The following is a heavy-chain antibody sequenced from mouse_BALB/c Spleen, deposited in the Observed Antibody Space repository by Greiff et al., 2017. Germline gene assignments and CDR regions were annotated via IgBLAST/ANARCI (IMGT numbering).Heavy chain of an antibody. D-gene: IGHD2-4*01. CDR2: INPYNDGT. J-gene: IGHJ4*01. Sequence: VQLKQSGPELVKPGASVKMSCKASGYTFTSYVMHWVKQKPGQGLEWIGYINPYNDGTKYNEKFKGKATLTSDKSSSTAYMELSSLTSEDSAVYYCSRGDYEEYYYAVDYWGQGNSVTVSS. CDR1: GYTFTSYV. V-gene: IGHV1-14*01. CDR3: SRGDYEEYYYAVDY.